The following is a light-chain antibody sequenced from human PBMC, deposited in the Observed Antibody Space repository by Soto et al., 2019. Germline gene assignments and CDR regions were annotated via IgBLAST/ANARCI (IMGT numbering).Light chain of an antibody. J-gene: IGKJ3*01. Sequence: ETVMTQSPATLSVSPGERATLSCRASLSVGSNLAWYQQRPGQAPRLLIYGASTRATGIPVRFSGSGSGTEFTLTISSLPSEDFGLYYCQQYNKWPLFTFGPGTRVDMK. V-gene: IGKV3-15*01. CDR1: LSVGSN. CDR2: GAS. CDR3: QQYNKWPLFT.